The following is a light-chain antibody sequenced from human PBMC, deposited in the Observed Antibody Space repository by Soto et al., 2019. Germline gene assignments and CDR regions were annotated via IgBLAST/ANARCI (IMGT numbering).Light chain of an antibody. CDR2: AAS. J-gene: IGKJ4*01. CDR1: QGITNY. Sequence: DIQMTQSPSSLSASVGDRVTITCRASQGITNYLAWYQQKPGKVLKLQIYAASTLQSGVPSRFSGRGSGTDFTLTISSLPPEDVATYYCQKYNSAPLTFGGGTKVEIK. V-gene: IGKV1-27*01. CDR3: QKYNSAPLT.